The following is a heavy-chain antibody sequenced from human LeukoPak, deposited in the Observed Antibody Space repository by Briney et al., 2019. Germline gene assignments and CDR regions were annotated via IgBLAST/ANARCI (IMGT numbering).Heavy chain of an antibody. D-gene: IGHD3-16*01. CDR3: ARAGLGGALAFDI. Sequence: ASVKVSCKASGGTFSSYAISWVRQAPGQGLEWMGWMNPNSGNTGYAQKFQGRVTITRNTSISTAYMELSSLRSEDTAVYYCARAGLGGALAFDIWGQGTMVTVSS. J-gene: IGHJ3*02. CDR2: MNPNSGNT. V-gene: IGHV1-8*03. CDR1: GGTFSSYA.